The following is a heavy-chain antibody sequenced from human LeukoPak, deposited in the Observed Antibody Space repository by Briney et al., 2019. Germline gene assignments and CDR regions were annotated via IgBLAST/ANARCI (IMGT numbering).Heavy chain of an antibody. CDR1: GFTFSSYA. Sequence: PGGSLRLSCAASGFTFSSYAMHWVRQAPGKGLEWVSSISSSSSYIYYADSVKGRFTISRDNAKNSLYLQMNSLRAEDTAVYYCARDTGSSGWYGAFDIWGQGTMVTVSS. V-gene: IGHV3-21*01. CDR3: ARDTGSSGWYGAFDI. D-gene: IGHD6-19*01. CDR2: ISSSSSYI. J-gene: IGHJ3*02.